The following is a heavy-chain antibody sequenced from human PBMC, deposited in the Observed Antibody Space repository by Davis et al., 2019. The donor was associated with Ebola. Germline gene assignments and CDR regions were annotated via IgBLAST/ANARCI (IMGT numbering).Heavy chain of an antibody. J-gene: IGHJ4*02. V-gene: IGHV3-43*02. D-gene: IGHD5-18*01. CDR3: AKTRGYRLYYFEY. CDR1: GFTFDDHA. CDR2: RSGNGYGT. Sequence: WGSLRLSCAASGFTFDDHAMSWVRQAPGKALEWVSLRSGNGYGTEYGDSVKGRFTISRDNSKNFLYLQVNDLRPEDTALYFCAKTRGYRLYYFEYWGQGTLVTVSS.